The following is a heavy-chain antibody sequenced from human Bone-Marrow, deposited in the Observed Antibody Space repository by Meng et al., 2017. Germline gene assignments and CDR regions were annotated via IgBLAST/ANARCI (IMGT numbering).Heavy chain of an antibody. J-gene: IGHJ4*02. CDR2: IKHSGST. V-gene: IGHV4-34*01. CDR3: ARDNTMIGSFDY. D-gene: IGHD3-22*01. Sequence: QLQLQPRGAGLWTLSETLSLPCACYGGSFSCDYWTWIRQPPGKGLGWIGEIKHSGSTNYNPSLKSRVTISVDTSKNQFSLKLSSVTAADTAVYYCARDNTMIGSFDYWGQGTLVTASS. CDR1: GGSFSCDY.